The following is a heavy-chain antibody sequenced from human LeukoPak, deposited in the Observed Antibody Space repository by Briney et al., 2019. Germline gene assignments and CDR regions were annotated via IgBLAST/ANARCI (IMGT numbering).Heavy chain of an antibody. V-gene: IGHV4-4*07. CDR3: ARNLLPSYYYYYGMDV. CDR2: IYTSGST. Sequence: PSETLSLTCTVSGGSISSYYWSWIRQPAGKGLEWIGRIYTSGSTNYNPSLKSRVTMSVDTSKNQFSLKLSSVTAADTAVYYCARNLLPSYYYYYGMDVWGQGTTVTVSS. J-gene: IGHJ6*02. CDR1: GGSISSYY. D-gene: IGHD3-22*01.